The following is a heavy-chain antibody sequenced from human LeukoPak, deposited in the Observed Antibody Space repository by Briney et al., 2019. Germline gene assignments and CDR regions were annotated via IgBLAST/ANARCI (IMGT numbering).Heavy chain of an antibody. J-gene: IGHJ4*02. CDR3: ATSGYNWKRPLDY. D-gene: IGHD1-1*01. CDR1: GYTFTSYW. V-gene: IGHV5-51*01. CDR2: IYPGDSDT. Sequence: GESLKISCKGSGYTFTSYWIGWVRQLPGKGLEWMGIIYPGDSDTRYSPSFQGQVTISADKSISTAYLQWSSLKASDTAMYYCATSGYNWKRPLDYWGQGTLVTVSS.